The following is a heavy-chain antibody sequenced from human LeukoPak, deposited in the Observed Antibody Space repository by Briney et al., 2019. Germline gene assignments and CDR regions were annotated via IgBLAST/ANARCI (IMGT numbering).Heavy chain of an antibody. V-gene: IGHV3-23*01. J-gene: IGHJ4*02. CDR3: AKLGEIRGYYDSSGYWVDY. Sequence: PGGSLRLSCAASGFTFSSYAMSWVRQAPGKGLEWVSAISGSGGSTYYADSVKGRFTISRDNSKNTLYLQMNSLRAEDTAVYYCAKLGEIRGYYDSSGYWVDYWGQGTLVTVSS. D-gene: IGHD3-22*01. CDR1: GFTFSSYA. CDR2: ISGSGGST.